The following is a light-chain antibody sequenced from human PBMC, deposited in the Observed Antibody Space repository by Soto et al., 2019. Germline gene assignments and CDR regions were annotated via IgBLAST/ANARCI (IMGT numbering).Light chain of an antibody. CDR1: QSVNSNY. V-gene: IGKV3-20*01. J-gene: IGKJ2*01. Sequence: EIVLTQSPGTLSLSPGERATLSCRASQSVNSNYLAWYQQKPAQVPRPLIYGASIRAAAVPDRLSGSGSGTDFTLTISRLEPEDYAVYYCQQYRTSPHTFGQGTKLEIK. CDR3: QQYRTSPHT. CDR2: GAS.